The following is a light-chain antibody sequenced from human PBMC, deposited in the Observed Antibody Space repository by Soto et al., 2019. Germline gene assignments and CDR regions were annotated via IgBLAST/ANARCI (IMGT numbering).Light chain of an antibody. Sequence: EIVLAQSPATLSLSPGERATLSCRASQSVSIYLAWYQQKPGQAPRLLIYDASNSATDIPARFSGSGSGTDFTLTISSLEPEDVAVYYCQQRSNWPPKITFGQGTRLEIK. J-gene: IGKJ5*01. V-gene: IGKV3-11*01. CDR1: QSVSIY. CDR3: QQRSNWPPKIT. CDR2: DAS.